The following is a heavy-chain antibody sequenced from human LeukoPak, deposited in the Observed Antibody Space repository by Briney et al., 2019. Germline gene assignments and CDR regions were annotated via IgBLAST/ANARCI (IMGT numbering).Heavy chain of an antibody. J-gene: IGHJ5*02. CDR2: INHSGST. CDR1: GGSFSGYY. CDR3: ARRGFIVVVPAHRGWFDP. Sequence: ETLSLTCAVYGGSFSGYYWSWIRQPPGKGLEWIGEINHSGSTNYNPSLKSRVTISVDTSKNQFSLKLSSVTAADTAVYYCARRGFIVVVPAHRGWFDPWGQGTLVTVSS. V-gene: IGHV4-34*01. D-gene: IGHD2-2*01.